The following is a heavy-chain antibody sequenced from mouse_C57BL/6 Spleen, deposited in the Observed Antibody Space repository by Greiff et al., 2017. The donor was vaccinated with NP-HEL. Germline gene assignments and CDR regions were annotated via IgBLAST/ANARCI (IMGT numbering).Heavy chain of an antibody. CDR2: INPNNGGT. CDR3: ARSSDYYGSSYWYFDV. V-gene: IGHV1-22*01. Sequence: VQLQQSGPELVKPGASVKMSCKASGYTFTDYNMHWVKQSHGKSLEWIGYINPNNGGTSYNQKFKGKATLTVNKSSSTAYMELRSLTSEDSAVYYCARSSDYYGSSYWYFDVWGTGTTVTVFS. CDR1: GYTFTDYN. J-gene: IGHJ1*03. D-gene: IGHD1-1*01.